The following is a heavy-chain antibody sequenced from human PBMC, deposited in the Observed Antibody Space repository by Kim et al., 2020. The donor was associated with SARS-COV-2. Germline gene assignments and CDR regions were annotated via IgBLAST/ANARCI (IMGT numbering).Heavy chain of an antibody. J-gene: IGHJ6*02. CDR2: IKSKTDGGTT. Sequence: GGSLRLSCAASGFTFSNAWMSWVRQAPGKGLEWVGRIKSKTDGGTTDYAAPVKGRFTISRDDSKNTLYLQMNSLKTEDTAVYYCTTDRSLTVLWFGELFSDSYGMDVWGQGTTVTVSS. V-gene: IGHV3-15*01. D-gene: IGHD3-10*01. CDR1: GFTFSNAW. CDR3: TTDRSLTVLWFGELFSDSYGMDV.